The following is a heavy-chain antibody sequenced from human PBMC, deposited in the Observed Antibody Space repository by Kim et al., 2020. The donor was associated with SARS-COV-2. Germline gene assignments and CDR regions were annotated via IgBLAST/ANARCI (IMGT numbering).Heavy chain of an antibody. CDR3: ARSDNLDY. J-gene: IGHJ4*02. Sequence: GGSLRLSCAAAGFSLSSYWMHWVRQAPEKGLVWVSSIRFDASNTKYADSVKGRFTISRDNAKNTLYLQMNSLRTEDTAMYYCARSDNLDYWGQGTLVTVS. CDR2: IRFDASNT. D-gene: IGHD1-20*01. CDR1: GFSLSSYW. V-gene: IGHV3-74*03.